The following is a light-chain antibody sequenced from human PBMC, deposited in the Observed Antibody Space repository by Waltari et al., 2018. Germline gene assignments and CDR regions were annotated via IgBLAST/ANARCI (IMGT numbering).Light chain of an antibody. J-gene: IGLJ2*01. CDR2: VRSDGSH. V-gene: IGLV4-69*02. CDR3: QTWGTGFVV. Sequence: QLVVTQSPSASASLGASVNLTCTLSSGHSSYAISWHQQQSEKAPRYLMKVRSDGSHTKADGIPDRFSVSSSGSERYLTRSILQPEDEADYYCQTWGTGFVVFGGGTKLTVL. CDR1: SGHSSYA.